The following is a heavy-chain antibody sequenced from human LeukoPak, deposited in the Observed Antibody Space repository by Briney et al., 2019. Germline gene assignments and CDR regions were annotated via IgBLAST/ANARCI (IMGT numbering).Heavy chain of an antibody. CDR3: ARDSSGWYHWFDP. Sequence: SETLSLTCAVYGGSFSGYYWSWIRQPPGKGLEWIGEINHSGSTNYNPSLKSRVTISVDTSKNQFSLKLSSVTAADTAVYYCARDSSGWYHWFDPWGQGTLVTVSS. J-gene: IGHJ5*02. D-gene: IGHD6-19*01. CDR1: GGSFSGYY. CDR2: INHSGST. V-gene: IGHV4-34*01.